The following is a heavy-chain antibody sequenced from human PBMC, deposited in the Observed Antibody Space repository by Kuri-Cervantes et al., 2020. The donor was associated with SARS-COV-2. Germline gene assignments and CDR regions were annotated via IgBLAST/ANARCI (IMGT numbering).Heavy chain of an antibody. CDR2: LDHSGKA. Sequence: GSLRLSCAVYGGSLNNFYWSWIRQSPGKGPEWIGELDHSGKANYNPSLKSRVTISVDKSKNQFSLKLSSVTAADTAVYYCARVDGSWYFFYWGQGTLVTVSS. D-gene: IGHD6-13*01. J-gene: IGHJ4*02. CDR3: ARVDGSWYFFY. V-gene: IGHV4-34*01. CDR1: GGSLNNFY.